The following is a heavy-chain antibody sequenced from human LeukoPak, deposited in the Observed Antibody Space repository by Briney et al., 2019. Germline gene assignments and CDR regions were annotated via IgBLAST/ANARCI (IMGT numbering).Heavy chain of an antibody. CDR2: IYPTSGGS. D-gene: IGHD2-15*01. Sequence: VSVPVSCKASGYSFTGYYMHLVRQAPGPGLEWMGWIYPTSGGSTYAQKFQGRVTMTRDTSVSTAYMELTRLTSDDTAVYCCARDRTALVVVPATYNWFDPWGQGTLVTVSS. CDR3: ARDRTALVVVPATYNWFDP. J-gene: IGHJ5*02. CDR1: GYSFTGYY. V-gene: IGHV1-2*02.